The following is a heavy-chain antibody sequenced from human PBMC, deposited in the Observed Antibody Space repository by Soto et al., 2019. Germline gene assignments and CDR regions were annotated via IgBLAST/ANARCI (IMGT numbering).Heavy chain of an antibody. CDR2: INAGNGNT. Sequence: QVQLVQSGAEEKTPGASVKVSCKASGYTFTSYAMHWVRQAPGQRLEWMGWINAGNGNTKYSQKFQGRVTITRDTSASKAYMELSSLRSEDTAVYYCARGIPGYSSSWPDYWGQGTLVTVSS. CDR1: GYTFTSYA. J-gene: IGHJ4*02. CDR3: ARGIPGYSSSWPDY. V-gene: IGHV1-3*05. D-gene: IGHD6-13*01.